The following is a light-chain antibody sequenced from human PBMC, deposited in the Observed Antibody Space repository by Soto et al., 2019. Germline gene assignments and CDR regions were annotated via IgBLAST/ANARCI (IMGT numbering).Light chain of an antibody. CDR2: DAS. CDR3: QQYDNLHLT. CDR1: QDISNY. Sequence: DIQMTQSPSSLSASVGDRVTITCQASQDISNYLNWYKQKPGKAPKLLIYDASNLETGVPSRFSASGSGTDFTFTISILQPEDIATYYFQQYDNLHLTFGGGTKVEL. J-gene: IGKJ4*01. V-gene: IGKV1-33*01.